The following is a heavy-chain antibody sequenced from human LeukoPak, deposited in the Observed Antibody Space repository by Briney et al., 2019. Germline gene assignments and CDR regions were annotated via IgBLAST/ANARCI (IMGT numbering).Heavy chain of an antibody. J-gene: IGHJ4*02. CDR2: IIPIFGTA. CDR3: ARTNRGENYGDYVD. Sequence: ASVKVSCKASGYTFTSYGISWVRQAPGQGLEWMGGIIPIFGTANYAQKFQGRVTITADESTSTAYMELSSLRSEDTAVYYCARTNRGENYGDYVDWGQGTLVTVSS. CDR1: GYTFTSYG. V-gene: IGHV1-69*13. D-gene: IGHD4-17*01.